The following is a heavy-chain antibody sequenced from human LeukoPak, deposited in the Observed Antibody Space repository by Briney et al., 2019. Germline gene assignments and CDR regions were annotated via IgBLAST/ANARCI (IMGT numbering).Heavy chain of an antibody. CDR1: GYTFTSYG. D-gene: IGHD2-2*01. CDR3: ARAGRLGYCSSTSCHYYYYYMDV. J-gene: IGHJ6*03. Sequence: ASVKVSCKASGYTFTSYGISWVRQAPGQGLEWMGWISAYNGNTNYAQKLQGRVTMTTDTSTSTAYMELRSLRSDDTAVYYCARAGRLGYCSSTSCHYYYYYMDVWGKGTTVTVSS. CDR2: ISAYNGNT. V-gene: IGHV1-18*01.